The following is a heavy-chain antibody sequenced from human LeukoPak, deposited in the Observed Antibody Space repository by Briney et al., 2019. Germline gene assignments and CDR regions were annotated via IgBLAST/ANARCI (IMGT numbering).Heavy chain of an antibody. J-gene: IGHJ4*02. V-gene: IGHV3-73*01. Sequence: RGSLNPACVASTPIFTASAMHCDRQASGKGLEWVGRIRSKTNSYATEYAASVKGRFTISRDDSKNTAYLQMDSLRTEDTAVYYCTSTWIQLWFDYWGQGTLLTVSS. CDR1: TPIFTASA. D-gene: IGHD5-18*01. CDR3: TSTWIQLWFDY. CDR2: IRSKTNSYAT.